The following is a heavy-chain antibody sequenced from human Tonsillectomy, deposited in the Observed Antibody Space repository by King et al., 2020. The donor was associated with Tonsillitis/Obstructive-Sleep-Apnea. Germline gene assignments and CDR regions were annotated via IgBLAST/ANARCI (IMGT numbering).Heavy chain of an antibody. CDR1: GGSISSYY. CDR3: ARLLYYDVPMPAVVYYFDY. Sequence: QLQESGPGLVKPSETLSLTCTVSGGSISSYYWSWIRQPPGKGLEWIGYIYSSGSAKYNPSLKSRVTISVDTSKNQFSLNLSSVTAADTAVYYCARLLYYDVPMPAVVYYFDYWGQGTLVTVSS. D-gene: IGHD3-3*01. J-gene: IGHJ4*02. CDR2: IYSSGSA. V-gene: IGHV4-59*08.